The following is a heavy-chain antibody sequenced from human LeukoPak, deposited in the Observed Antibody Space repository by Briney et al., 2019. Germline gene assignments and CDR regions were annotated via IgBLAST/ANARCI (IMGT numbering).Heavy chain of an antibody. V-gene: IGHV3-33*06. CDR2: IWNDGNNK. CDR1: GLVFRNNA. CDR3: AKDRYSSSP. D-gene: IGHD6-19*01. J-gene: IGHJ5*02. Sequence: GKSLRLSCTASGLVFRNNAMHWVRQAPGRGLEWVADIWNDGNNKYYADSVRGRFTISRDNSKNTLYLQMNSLRAEDTAVYYCAKDRYSSSPWGQGTLVTVSS.